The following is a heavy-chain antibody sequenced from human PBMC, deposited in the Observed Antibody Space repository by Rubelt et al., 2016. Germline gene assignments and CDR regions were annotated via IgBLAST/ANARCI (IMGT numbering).Heavy chain of an antibody. CDR2: VFHSGST. V-gene: IGHV4-4*02. CDR3: ASVGASKVATRTNDY. CDR1: GGSISSTNW. J-gene: IGHJ4*02. Sequence: QLQLQESGPGLVKPSETLSLTCTVSGGSISSTNWWSWVRQPPGKGLEWIGDVFHSGSTNYNPSVHGRVTISVAKSKNHFSRKLSSVTAADTAVYYCASVGASKVATRTNDYWGQGTLVTVSS. D-gene: IGHD5-12*01.